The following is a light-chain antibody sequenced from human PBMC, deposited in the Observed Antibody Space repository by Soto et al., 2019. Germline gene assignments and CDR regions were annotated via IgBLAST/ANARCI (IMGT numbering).Light chain of an antibody. Sequence: DIQLTQSPSFLSASVGDRVTITCRASQVINIFLAWFQQKPGKAPNLLISAPSTLQSGVPSRFSGSGSETEFTLTITSLQPEDSATYYCQQRTSYPRTFGQGTKGEIK. CDR2: APS. CDR1: QVINIF. V-gene: IGKV1-9*01. J-gene: IGKJ2*01. CDR3: QQRTSYPRT.